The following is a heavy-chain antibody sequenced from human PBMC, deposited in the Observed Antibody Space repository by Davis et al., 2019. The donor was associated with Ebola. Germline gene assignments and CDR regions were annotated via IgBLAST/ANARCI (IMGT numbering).Heavy chain of an antibody. Sequence: GESLKISCAASGFTFSSYSMNWVRQAPGKGLEWVSYISSSSSTIYYADSVKGRFTISRDNAKNTLYLQMNSLRAEDTAVYYCARDRPDPWGQGTLVTVSS. V-gene: IGHV3-48*04. CDR2: ISSSSSTI. J-gene: IGHJ5*02. CDR1: GFTFSSYS. CDR3: ARDRPDP.